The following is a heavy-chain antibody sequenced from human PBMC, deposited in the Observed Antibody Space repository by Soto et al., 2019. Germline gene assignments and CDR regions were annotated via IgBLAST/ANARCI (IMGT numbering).Heavy chain of an antibody. CDR1: GDSFTSYG. Sequence: GESLKNSCKGSGDSFTSYGSSWVRQMPGKGIEKMGRIDPSDSYTNYSPSFQGHVTISADKSISTAYLQWSSLKASDTAMYYCAIDYYDFWSGYYYYYGMDVWGQGTTVTVSS. CDR2: IDPSDSYT. CDR3: AIDYYDFWSGYYYYYGMDV. D-gene: IGHD3-3*01. V-gene: IGHV5-10-1*01. J-gene: IGHJ6*02.